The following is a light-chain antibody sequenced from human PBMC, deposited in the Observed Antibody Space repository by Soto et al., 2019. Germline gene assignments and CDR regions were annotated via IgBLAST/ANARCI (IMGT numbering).Light chain of an antibody. J-gene: IGKJ1*01. CDR2: DAS. Sequence: EIVLTQSPGTLSLSPGERATLSCRASQSVRSTYVAWYQQKPGQAPRLLLFDASSRATGIPDRFSGSGSGTDFTLSISRLEPEDFAVYYCHQFGASPSTFGQGTKVESK. V-gene: IGKV3-20*01. CDR1: QSVRSTY. CDR3: HQFGASPST.